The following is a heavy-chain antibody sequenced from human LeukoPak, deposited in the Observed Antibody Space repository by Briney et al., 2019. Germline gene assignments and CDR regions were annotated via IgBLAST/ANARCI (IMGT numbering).Heavy chain of an antibody. J-gene: IGHJ3*02. CDR1: GGTFSSYA. CDR3: ARDRGGYYASGSPGAFDI. Sequence: SVTVSCKASGGTFSSYAISWVRQAPGQGLEWMGRIIPILTITNYAQNFQGRVTITADKSTSTAYMVMSSLRYEDTAVYYCARDRGGYYASGSPGAFDIWGQGTVVTVSS. V-gene: IGHV1-69*10. D-gene: IGHD3-10*01. CDR2: IIPILTIT.